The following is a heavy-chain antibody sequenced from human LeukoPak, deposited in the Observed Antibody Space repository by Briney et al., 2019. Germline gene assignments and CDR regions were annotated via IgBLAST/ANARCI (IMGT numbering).Heavy chain of an antibody. CDR1: GFTFSSYG. V-gene: IGHV3-33*01. CDR3: ARGLYNPFDP. CDR2: IWYEGINK. Sequence: GRSLRLSCAASGFTFSSYGMHWVRQAPGKGLEGVAVIWYEGINKYYADSVTGRFTISRDSSKNTLYLQMNSLRAEDTAVYYCARGLYNPFDPWGQGTLVTVSS. D-gene: IGHD1-14*01. J-gene: IGHJ5*02.